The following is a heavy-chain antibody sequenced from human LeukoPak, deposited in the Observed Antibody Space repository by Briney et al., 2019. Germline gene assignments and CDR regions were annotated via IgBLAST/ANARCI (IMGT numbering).Heavy chain of an antibody. CDR3: ARHVREMATTVSYYYYGMDV. CDR1: GGSISSSSFY. J-gene: IGHJ6*02. V-gene: IGHV4-39*01. Sequence: SETPSLTCTVSGGSISSSSFYWVWIRQPPGKGLEWIGSIYYSGSTYYNPSLKSRVTISVDTSKKQFSLKLSSVTAADTAVYYCARHVREMATTVSYYYYGMDVWGQGTTVTVSS. CDR2: IYYSGST. D-gene: IGHD5-12*01.